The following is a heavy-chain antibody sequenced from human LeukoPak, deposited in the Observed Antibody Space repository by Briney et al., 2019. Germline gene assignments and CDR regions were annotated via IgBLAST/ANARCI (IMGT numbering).Heavy chain of an antibody. V-gene: IGHV3-7*01. CDR1: GFTFSSYW. Sequence: GGSLRLSCAASGFTFSSYWMSWARQAPGKGLEWVANIKQDGSEKYYVDSVKGRFTISRDNAKNSLYLQMNSLRAEDTAVYYCARDFAHSDFWSGKYYFDYWGQGTLVTVSS. CDR3: ARDFAHSDFWSGKYYFDY. J-gene: IGHJ4*02. CDR2: IKQDGSEK. D-gene: IGHD3-3*01.